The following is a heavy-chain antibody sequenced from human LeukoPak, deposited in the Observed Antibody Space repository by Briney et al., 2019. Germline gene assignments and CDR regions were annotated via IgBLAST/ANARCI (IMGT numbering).Heavy chain of an antibody. V-gene: IGHV3-23*01. CDR3: ARDLTMVRGDYFDY. J-gene: IGHJ4*02. CDR1: GFTFSSYA. Sequence: GGSLRLSCAASGFTFSSYAMSWVRQAPGKGLEWVSAISGSGGSTYYADSVKGRFTISRDNAKNSLYLQMNSLRAEDTAVYYCARDLTMVRGDYFDYWGQGTLVTVSS. CDR2: ISGSGGST. D-gene: IGHD3-10*01.